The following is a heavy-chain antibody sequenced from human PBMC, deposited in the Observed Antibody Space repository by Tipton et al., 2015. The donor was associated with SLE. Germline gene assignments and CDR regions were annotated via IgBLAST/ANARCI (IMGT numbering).Heavy chain of an antibody. D-gene: IGHD3-10*01. V-gene: IGHV3-53*01. Sequence: SLRLSCAASGFTVSSNYMSWVRQAPGKGLEWVSVIYSGGSTYYADSVKGRFTISRDNSKNPLYLQMNSLRAEDTAVYHCARVRVGSFDYWGQGTLVTVSS. CDR1: GFTVSSNY. CDR3: ARVRVGSFDY. J-gene: IGHJ4*02. CDR2: IYSGGST.